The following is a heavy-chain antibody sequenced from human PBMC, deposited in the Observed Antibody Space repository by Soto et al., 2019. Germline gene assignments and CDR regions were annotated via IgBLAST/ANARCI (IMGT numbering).Heavy chain of an antibody. CDR2: INPRTGST. Sequence: QVQLVQSGADVKKPGTSVKVSCKAAGYSFTNYCMYWVRQAPGQGLEWLGMINPRTGSTRYAQKYQDRVTLNSDTSTTTVYMELSTLISDDTAVYYCARDGGLLTASWHYDLWGPGTLVTVSS. CDR1: GYSFTNYC. D-gene: IGHD2-15*01. CDR3: ARDGGLLTASWHYDL. J-gene: IGHJ2*01. V-gene: IGHV1-46*01.